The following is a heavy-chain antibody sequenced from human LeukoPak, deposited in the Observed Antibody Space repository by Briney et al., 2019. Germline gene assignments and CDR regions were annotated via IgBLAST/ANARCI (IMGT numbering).Heavy chain of an antibody. CDR2: ISSSSSYI. CDR1: GFTFDDDA. J-gene: IGHJ4*02. V-gene: IGHV3-21*01. D-gene: IGHD6-13*01. CDR3: ARVAFRVAAASFDY. Sequence: GGSLRLSCAASGFTFDDDARSWVGQVPGTGREGVSSISSSSSYIYYADSVKGRFTISRDNAKNSLYLQMNSLRAEDTAVYYCARVAFRVAAASFDYWGQGTLVTVSS.